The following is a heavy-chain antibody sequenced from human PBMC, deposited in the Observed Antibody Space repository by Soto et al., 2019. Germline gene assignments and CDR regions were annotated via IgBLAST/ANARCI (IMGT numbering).Heavy chain of an antibody. CDR2: SIPIFGTA. D-gene: IGHD6-6*01. CDR3: ARTASCSSASVGYYYCMEV. V-gene: IGHV1-69*06. J-gene: IGHJ6*02. CDR1: GGTFRSYA. Sequence: QVQLEQSGAEVKKPGSSVKVSCKASGGTFRSYAISWVRQAPGQGLAWMGGSIPIFGTANYAQKFQGRVTITADKSTSTAYMELSSLRSEDTAVYYCARTASCSSASVGYYYCMEVWGQGTTVTVSS.